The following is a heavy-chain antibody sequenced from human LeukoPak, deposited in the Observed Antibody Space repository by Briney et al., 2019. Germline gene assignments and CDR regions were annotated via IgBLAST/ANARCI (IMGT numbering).Heavy chain of an antibody. CDR3: ARRGSSSWSPRAHDAFDI. Sequence: GGSLRLSCAASGFTFDDYGMSWVRQAPGKGLEWVSGINWNGGSTGYADSVKGRFTISRDNAKNSLYLQMNSLRAEDTAVYYCARRGSSSWSPRAHDAFDIWGQGTMVTVSS. V-gene: IGHV3-20*04. J-gene: IGHJ3*02. CDR1: GFTFDDYG. D-gene: IGHD6-13*01. CDR2: INWNGGST.